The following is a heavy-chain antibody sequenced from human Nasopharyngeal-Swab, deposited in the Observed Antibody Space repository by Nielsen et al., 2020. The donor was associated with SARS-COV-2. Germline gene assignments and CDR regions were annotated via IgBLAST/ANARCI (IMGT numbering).Heavy chain of an antibody. V-gene: IGHV1-8*01. Sequence: ASVKVSCKASGYTFTSYDINWVRQATGQGLEWMGWMNPNSGNTGYAQKFQGRVTMARNTSISTAYMELSSLRSEDTAVYYCARGGCSTNAFDIWGQGTMVTVSS. CDR2: MNPNSGNT. J-gene: IGHJ3*02. D-gene: IGHD6-13*01. CDR3: ARGGCSTNAFDI. CDR1: GYTFTSYD.